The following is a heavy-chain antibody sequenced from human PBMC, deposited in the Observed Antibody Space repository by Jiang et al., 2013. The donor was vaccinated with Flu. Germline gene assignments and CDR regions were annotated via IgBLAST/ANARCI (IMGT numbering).Heavy chain of an antibody. CDR3: AQVWIVGALPWYFDL. J-gene: IGHJ2*01. Sequence: YAMSWVRQAPGKGLEWVSGISGSGGSTYYADSVKGRFTVSRDNSKNTLYLQMNSLRAEDTAVYYCAQVWIVGALPWYFDLWGRGTLVTVSS. V-gene: IGHV3-23*01. CDR2: ISGSGGST. CDR1: YA. D-gene: IGHD1-26*01.